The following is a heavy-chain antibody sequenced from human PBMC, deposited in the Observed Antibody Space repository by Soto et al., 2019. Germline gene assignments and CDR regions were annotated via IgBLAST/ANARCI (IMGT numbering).Heavy chain of an antibody. CDR2: TSAYNGNT. CDR3: ARDGAVTMVGGVISNWFDP. CDR1: GYTFTSYG. Sequence: QVQLVQSGAEVKKPGASVKVSCKASGYTFTSYGITWVRQAPGQGLEWMGWTSAYNGNTNYAQKLQGRVTMTTDTSTSTAYMELRSLRSDDTAVYYCARDGAVTMVGGVISNWFDPCGQGTLVTVSS. D-gene: IGHD3-10*01. J-gene: IGHJ5*02. V-gene: IGHV1-18*04.